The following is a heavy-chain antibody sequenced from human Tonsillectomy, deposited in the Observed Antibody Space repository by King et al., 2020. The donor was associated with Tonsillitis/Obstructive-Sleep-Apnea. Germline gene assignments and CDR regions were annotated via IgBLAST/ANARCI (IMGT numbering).Heavy chain of an antibody. J-gene: IGHJ5*02. D-gene: IGHD3-3*01. CDR3: ARVTIFGNWFDT. CDR1: GGTFSSYG. Sequence: VQLVESGAEVKKPGSSVKVSCKASGGTFSSYGITWVRQAPGQGLEWMGGIIPIFGTTKYAQTFQGRVTLTADESTSTAYMELSSLRSEDTAFYYCARVTIFGNWFDTWGQGTLVTVSS. V-gene: IGHV1-69*01. CDR2: IIPIFGTT.